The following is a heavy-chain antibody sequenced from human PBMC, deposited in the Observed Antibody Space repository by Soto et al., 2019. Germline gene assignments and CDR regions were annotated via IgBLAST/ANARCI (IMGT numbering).Heavy chain of an antibody. V-gene: IGHV3-30-3*01. CDR1: GFTFSSYA. Sequence: QVQLVESGGGVVQPGRSLRLSCAASGFTFSSYAMHWVRQAPGKGLEWVAVISYDGSNKYYADSVKGRFTISRDNSKNTLCLQMNSLRAEDTAVYYCARAEIAVADTYWGQGTLVTVSS. CDR3: ARAEIAVADTY. CDR2: ISYDGSNK. D-gene: IGHD6-19*01. J-gene: IGHJ4*02.